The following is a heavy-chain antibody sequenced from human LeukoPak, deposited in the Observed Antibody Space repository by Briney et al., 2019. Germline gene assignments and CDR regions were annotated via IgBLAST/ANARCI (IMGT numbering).Heavy chain of an antibody. V-gene: IGHV4-59*01. D-gene: IGHD4-17*01. CDR2: IYYSGST. CDR3: ARDGAYYGDLYRRLDI. J-gene: IGHJ3*02. CDR1: GGSISSYY. Sequence: SETLSLTCTVSGGSISSYYWSWIRQPPGKGLEWIGYIYYSGSTNYNPSLKSRVTISVDTSKNQFSLKLSSVTAADTAVYYCARDGAYYGDLYRRLDIWGQGTMVTVSS.